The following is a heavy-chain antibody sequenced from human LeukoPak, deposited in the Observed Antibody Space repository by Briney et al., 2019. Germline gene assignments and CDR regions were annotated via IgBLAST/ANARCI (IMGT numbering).Heavy chain of an antibody. J-gene: IGHJ4*02. Sequence: PGGSLRLSCAASGFTFSSYAMHWVRQAPGKGLEWVAVISYDGSNKYYADSVKGRFTISRDNSKNTLYLQMNSLRAEDTAVYYCASHSTRVAAAGPFDYWGQGTLVTVSS. CDR2: ISYDGSNK. D-gene: IGHD6-13*01. CDR1: GFTFSSYA. CDR3: ASHSTRVAAAGPFDY. V-gene: IGHV3-30-3*01.